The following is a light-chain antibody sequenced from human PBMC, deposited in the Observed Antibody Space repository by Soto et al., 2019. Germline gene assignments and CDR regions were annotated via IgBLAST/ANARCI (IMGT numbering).Light chain of an antibody. V-gene: IGKV1-33*01. CDR3: QQGST. CDR1: EHITSY. J-gene: IGKJ4*01. Sequence: IQLTQSPSSLSASVGDRVTISCQASEHITSYLNWYQQKPGKAPKILIYDVSNLETGVPSRFSGSGSGTDFTFTISSLQSEDIATYYCQQGSTFGGGTKVEIK. CDR2: DVS.